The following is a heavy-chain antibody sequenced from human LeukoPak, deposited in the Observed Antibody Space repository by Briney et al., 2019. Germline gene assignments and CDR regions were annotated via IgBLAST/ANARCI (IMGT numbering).Heavy chain of an antibody. CDR1: GFTFSMYG. V-gene: IGHV3-30*02. D-gene: IGHD5-18*01. CDR2: IRHDGSDK. J-gene: IGHJ3*02. Sequence: GGSLRLSCAASGFTFSMYGMHWFRQAPGKGRDWVTFIRHDGSDKYYADSVKGRFTISRDNSKKTVYLQMNSLRADDTAVYYCAKDRGGYNYGPLDAFDIWGQTRMVIVSS. CDR3: AKDRGGYNYGPLDAFDI.